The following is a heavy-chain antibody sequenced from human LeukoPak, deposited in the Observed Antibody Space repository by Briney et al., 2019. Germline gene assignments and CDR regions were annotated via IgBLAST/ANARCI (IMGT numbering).Heavy chain of an antibody. V-gene: IGHV4-4*07. D-gene: IGHD3-22*01. CDR2: IHTSGST. J-gene: IGHJ4*02. CDR3: ARDSYYYDSSGYYRFDY. CDR1: GASITSYY. Sequence: SETLSLTCTVSGASITSYYWSWIRQPAGKGLEWIGRIHTSGSTNYNPSLKSRVTMSVDTSKNQFSLRLSSVTAADTAVYYCARDSYYYDSSGYYRFDYWGQGTLVTVSS.